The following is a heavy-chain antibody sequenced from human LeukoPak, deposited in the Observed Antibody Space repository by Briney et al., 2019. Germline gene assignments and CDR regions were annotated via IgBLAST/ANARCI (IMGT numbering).Heavy chain of an antibody. V-gene: IGHV1-2*02. CDR3: ASLGYCSSTSCSPFDY. Sequence: ASVKVSCKASGYTFTGYYMHWVRQAPGQGLEWMGWINPNSGGTNYAQKFQGRVTMTRDTSISTAYMELSRLGSDDTAVYYCASLGYCSSTSCSPFDYWGQGTLVTVSS. CDR1: GYTFTGYY. D-gene: IGHD2-2*01. CDR2: INPNSGGT. J-gene: IGHJ4*02.